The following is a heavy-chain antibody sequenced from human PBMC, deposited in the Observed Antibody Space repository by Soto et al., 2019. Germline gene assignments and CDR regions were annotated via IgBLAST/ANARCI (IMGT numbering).Heavy chain of an antibody. CDR3: ARDRLMATAAIARHYFGLDV. D-gene: IGHD5-18*01. J-gene: IGHJ6*02. CDR1: GGSIRSGGYY. Sequence: PSETLSLTCTVSGGSIRSGGYYWSWVRQNPRRGLEWIGNIYYSGNTYYNPSLKSRLTISVDTSKNQFSLNLSSVTAADTAVYYCARDRLMATAAIARHYFGLDVWGQGTTVTVS. CDR2: IYYSGNT. V-gene: IGHV4-31*03.